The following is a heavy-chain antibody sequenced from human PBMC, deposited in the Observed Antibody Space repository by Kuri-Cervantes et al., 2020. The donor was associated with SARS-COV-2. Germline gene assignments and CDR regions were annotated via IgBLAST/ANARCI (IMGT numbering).Heavy chain of an antibody. J-gene: IGHJ4*02. V-gene: IGHV1-8*01. D-gene: IGHD3-22*01. CDR2: MNPNSGNT. CDR3: ASITMIVVVTQRADY. CDR1: GYTFTSYD. Sequence: ASVKVSCKASGYTFTSYDINWVRQATGQGLEWMGWMNPNSGNTGYAQKFQGRVTMTRDTSTSTAYMELSSQRSEDIDVYYCASITMIVVVTQRADYWGQGTLVTVSS.